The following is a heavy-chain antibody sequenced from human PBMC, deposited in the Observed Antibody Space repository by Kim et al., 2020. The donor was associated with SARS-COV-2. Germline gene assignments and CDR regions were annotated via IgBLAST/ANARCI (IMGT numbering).Heavy chain of an antibody. CDR3: AKPVRRSGYDFFDY. J-gene: IGHJ4*02. D-gene: IGHD5-12*01. CDR2: ISYDGSNK. CDR1: GFTFSSYG. Sequence: GGSLRLSCAASGFTFSSYGMHWVRQAPGKGLEWVAVISYDGSNKYYADSVKGRFTISRDNSKNTLYLQMNSLRAEDTAVYYCAKPVRRSGYDFFDYWGQGTLVTVSS. V-gene: IGHV3-30*18.